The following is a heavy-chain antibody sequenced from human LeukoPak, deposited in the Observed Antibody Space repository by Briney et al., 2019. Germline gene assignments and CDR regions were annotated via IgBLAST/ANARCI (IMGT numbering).Heavy chain of an antibody. J-gene: IGHJ4*02. Sequence: ASVKVSCKASGYIFTSYAMHWVRRAPGQGLEWMGIINPSGGTTNYAQKFQGRVTMTRDTSTSTVYMDLSSLTSEDTAVYYCGRDLSHRYYHRTGYAFDDWGQGTLVSVSS. D-gene: IGHD3-22*01. CDR1: GYIFTSYA. CDR2: INPSGGTT. V-gene: IGHV1-46*01. CDR3: GRDLSHRYYHRTGYAFDD.